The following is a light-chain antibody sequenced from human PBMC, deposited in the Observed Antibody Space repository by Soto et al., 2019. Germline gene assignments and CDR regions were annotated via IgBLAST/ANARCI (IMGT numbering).Light chain of an antibody. CDR1: QSISSW. J-gene: IGKJ1*01. V-gene: IGKV1-5*03. CDR2: KAS. CDR3: QQYNSYPWT. Sequence: DIQMTQSPSTLSASVGDRVTITCRASQSISSWLAWYQQKPGKAPKLLIYKASSLESGVPSRFSGSGSGTKSTLTISSLPPDDFATYYCQQYNSYPWTFGQGTKVEIK.